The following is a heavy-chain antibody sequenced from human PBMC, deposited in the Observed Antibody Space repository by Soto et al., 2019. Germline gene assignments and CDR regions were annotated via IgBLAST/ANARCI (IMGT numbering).Heavy chain of an antibody. J-gene: IGHJ6*02. CDR3: ARDSSSWSSDGMDV. CDR1: GYTFTGYY. Sequence: VKVSCKASGYTFTGYYMHWVRQAPGQGLEWMGWINPNSGGTNYAQKFQGWVTMTRDTSISTAYMELSRLRSDDTAVYYCARDSSSWSSDGMDVWGQGTTVTVSS. D-gene: IGHD6-13*01. V-gene: IGHV1-2*04. CDR2: INPNSGGT.